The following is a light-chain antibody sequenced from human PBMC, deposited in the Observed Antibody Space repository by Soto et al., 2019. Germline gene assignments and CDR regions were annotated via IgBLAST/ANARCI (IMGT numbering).Light chain of an antibody. Sequence: DIVMTQSPDSLAVSLGERATINCKASQSVLYSSNNKNYLAWYQQKPGQPPNLLIYWAYTRESGVPDRFSGSGSGTDVSLTISSLQAEDVAVYYCPQYFTTLVTFGGGTNVEIK. V-gene: IGKV4-1*01. CDR1: QSVLYSSNNKNY. CDR2: WAY. J-gene: IGKJ4*01. CDR3: PQYFTTLVT.